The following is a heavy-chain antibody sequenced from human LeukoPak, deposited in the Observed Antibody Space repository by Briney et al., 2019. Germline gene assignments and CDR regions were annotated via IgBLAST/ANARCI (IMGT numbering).Heavy chain of an antibody. V-gene: IGHV3-66*01. CDR2: IYSSGST. CDR1: GFTVSSNY. Sequence: GGSLRLSCAASGFTVSSNYMSWVRQAPGKGLEWVSVIYSSGSTYYADSVKGRFTISRDNSKNTLYLQMNSLRAEDTAVYYCARGGELLRPADYWGQGTLVTVSS. D-gene: IGHD1-26*01. J-gene: IGHJ4*02. CDR3: ARGGELLRPADY.